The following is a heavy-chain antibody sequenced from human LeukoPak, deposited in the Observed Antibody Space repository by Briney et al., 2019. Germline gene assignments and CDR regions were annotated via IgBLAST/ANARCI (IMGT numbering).Heavy chain of an antibody. CDR1: GFTFNIYW. J-gene: IGHJ2*01. CDR3: ARGGSGFERYFDL. D-gene: IGHD6-19*01. CDR2: IKQDGSEK. Sequence: SGGSLRLSCAASGFTFNIYWMSWVRQAPGKGLEWVANIKQDGSEKYYVDSVKGRFTISRDNAKNSLYLQMNSLRAEDTAVYYCARGGSGFERYFDLWGRGTLVTVFS. V-gene: IGHV3-7*05.